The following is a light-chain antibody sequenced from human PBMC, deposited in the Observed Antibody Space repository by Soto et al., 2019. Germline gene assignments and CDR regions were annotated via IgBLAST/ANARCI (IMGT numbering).Light chain of an antibody. CDR2: GAS. CDR3: QHYNNWPPWT. J-gene: IGKJ1*01. CDR1: QIIANN. Sequence: EIVMMQSPATLSVSPGERATLSCRASQIIANNLAWYQQKPGQAPRLLIYGASTRAPGIPARFSGSESGTEFTLTISSLQSEDFAIYYCQHYNNWPPWTFGQGTKVDIK. V-gene: IGKV3-15*01.